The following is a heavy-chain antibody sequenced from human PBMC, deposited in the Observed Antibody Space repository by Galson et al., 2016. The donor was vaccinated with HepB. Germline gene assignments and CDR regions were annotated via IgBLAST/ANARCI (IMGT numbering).Heavy chain of an antibody. J-gene: IGHJ5*01. CDR1: GFIVSSHY. Sequence: SLRLSCAGSGFIVSSHYMNWVRRPPGKGLEWVAIIYSGGATYYAESVKGRFTISRDNPKNTLYLQMNSLRAEDTAVYYCARDPGRIAAAGHFDSWGQGTLVTVSS. CDR3: ARDPGRIAAAGHFDS. V-gene: IGHV3-53*01. D-gene: IGHD6-13*01. CDR2: IYSGGAT.